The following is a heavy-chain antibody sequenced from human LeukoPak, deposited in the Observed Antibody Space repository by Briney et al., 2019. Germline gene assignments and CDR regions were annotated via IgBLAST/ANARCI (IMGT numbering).Heavy chain of an antibody. CDR2: IYHNGRA. CDR3: AGRQQIVAVTASRDTFDI. D-gene: IGHD2-21*02. V-gene: IGHV4-59*01. CDR1: GGSISSFY. Sequence: TASETLSPTCIVSGGSISSFYWSWIRQPPGKGLEWIGYIYHNGRARYRPSLGSRVTMSLDTSKNQFSLKVKSLTAADTAVYYCAGRQQIVAVTASRDTFDIWGQGTMVTVSS. J-gene: IGHJ3*02.